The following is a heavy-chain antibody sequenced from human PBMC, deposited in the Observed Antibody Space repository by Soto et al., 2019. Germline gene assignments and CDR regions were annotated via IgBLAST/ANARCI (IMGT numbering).Heavy chain of an antibody. D-gene: IGHD1-26*01. CDR1: GGSISSSNW. V-gene: IGHV4-4*02. CDR2: IYHSGST. CDR3: ARVSGNYYYGMDV. Sequence: SETLSLTCAVSGGSISSSNWWSWVRQAPGKGLEWIGEIYHSGSTNYNPSLKSRVTISVDKSKNQFSLKLSSVTAADTAVYYCARVSGNYYYGMDVWGQGTTVT. J-gene: IGHJ6*02.